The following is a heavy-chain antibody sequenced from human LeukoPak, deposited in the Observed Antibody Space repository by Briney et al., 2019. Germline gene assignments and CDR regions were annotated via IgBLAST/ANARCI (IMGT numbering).Heavy chain of an antibody. CDR1: GGSISSYY. D-gene: IGHD1-26*01. CDR3: ARGSKWYFDY. J-gene: IGHJ4*02. Sequence: SETLSLTCSVSGGSISSYYWSWIRQPPGKGLEWIGYIYYSGSTNYNPSLKSRVTISVDTSKNQFSLKLSSVTAADTAVYYCARGSKWYFDYWGQGTLVTVSS. CDR2: IYYSGST. V-gene: IGHV4-59*12.